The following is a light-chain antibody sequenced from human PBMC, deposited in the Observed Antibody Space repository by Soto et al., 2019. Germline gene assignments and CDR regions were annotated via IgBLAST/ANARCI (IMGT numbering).Light chain of an antibody. CDR1: SSNVGSDI. CDR2: SNN. CDR3: AAWDGSLNGWV. J-gene: IGLJ3*02. Sequence: QAVVTQPPSASGTPGQRVTISCSGSSSNVGSDIVNWYQQLPGTAPKLLIYSNNQWPSGVPDRFSGSKSGTSASLAISGLQSDDEADYYCAAWDGSLNGWVFGGGTKLTVL. V-gene: IGLV1-44*01.